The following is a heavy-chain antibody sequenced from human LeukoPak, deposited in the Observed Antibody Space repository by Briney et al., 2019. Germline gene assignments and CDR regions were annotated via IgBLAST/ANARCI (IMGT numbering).Heavy chain of an antibody. CDR3: AREKLGGRGGAFDI. CDR2: INPSGGSP. V-gene: IGHV1-46*01. J-gene: IGHJ3*02. D-gene: IGHD3-16*01. CDR1: GYTFTSYY. Sequence: GASVKVSCKASGYTFTSYYMHWVRQAPGQGLEWMGIINPSGGSPSYAQKFQGRVTMTRDMSTNTVYMDLSSLRSEDTAVYYCAREKLGGRGGAFDIWGQGTIVTVSS.